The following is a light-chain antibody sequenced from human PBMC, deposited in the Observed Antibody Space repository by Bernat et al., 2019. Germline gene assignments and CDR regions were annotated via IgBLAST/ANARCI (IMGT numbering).Light chain of an antibody. J-gene: IGLJ2*01. CDR2: KDN. CDR1: ALPKRY. Sequence: SYELTQPPSMSVSPGQTARITCSGDALPKRYAYWYQQKPGQAPVLMIYKDNERFSGIPERFSGSTSGTTVTLTVSGVQAEDEADYYCQSADSSGNYVVCGGGTKLTVL. CDR3: QSADSSGNYVV. V-gene: IGLV3-25*02.